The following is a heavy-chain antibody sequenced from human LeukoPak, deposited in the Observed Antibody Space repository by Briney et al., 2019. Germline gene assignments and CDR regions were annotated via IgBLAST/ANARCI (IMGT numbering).Heavy chain of an antibody. D-gene: IGHD3-10*01. CDR3: AKESSMLRGPLVIYYFDF. CDR2: ISSSSSTI. CDR1: GLTISSYS. V-gene: IGHV3-48*01. J-gene: IGHJ4*02. Sequence: GSLRLSCAASGLTISSYSMNWVRQAPGKGLQWVSYISSSSSTIYYADSVKGRFTISRDNAKNSLYLQMNSLRAEDTAIYYCAKESSMLRGPLVIYYFDFWGQGTLVTVSS.